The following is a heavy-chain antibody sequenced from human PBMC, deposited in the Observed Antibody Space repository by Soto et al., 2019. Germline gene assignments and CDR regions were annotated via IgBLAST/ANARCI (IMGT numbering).Heavy chain of an antibody. CDR3: AHGTAMVIVFDY. D-gene: IGHD5-18*01. Sequence: SGPTLVNPTQTLTLTCTFSGFSLSTSGVGVGWIRQPPGKALEWLALIYWDDDKRYSPSLKSRLTITKDTSKNQVVLTMTSMYLVDTATYYCAHGTAMVIVFDYWGQGTLVTVSS. CDR2: IYWDDDK. CDR1: GFSLSTSGVG. J-gene: IGHJ4*02. V-gene: IGHV2-5*02.